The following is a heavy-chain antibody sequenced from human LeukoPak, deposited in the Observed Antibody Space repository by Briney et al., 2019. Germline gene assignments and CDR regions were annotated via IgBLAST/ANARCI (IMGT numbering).Heavy chain of an antibody. V-gene: IGHV5-51*01. Sequence: GESLKISCKGSGYSFTSYWIGWVRQMPGKGLEWMGIIYPGDSDTRYSPSFQGQVTISADKSISTAYLQWSSLKASDTAMYYCARQDLDYDILTGYYPWGQGTLDTVSS. J-gene: IGHJ5*02. CDR3: ARQDLDYDILTGYYP. CDR2: IYPGDSDT. CDR1: GYSFTSYW. D-gene: IGHD3-9*01.